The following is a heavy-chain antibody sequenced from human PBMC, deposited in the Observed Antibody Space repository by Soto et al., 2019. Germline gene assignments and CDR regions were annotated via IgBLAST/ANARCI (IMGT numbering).Heavy chain of an antibody. J-gene: IGHJ4*02. CDR2: IYYSGST. Sequence: QVQLQESGPGLVKPSETLSLTCTVSGGSISSYYWSWIRQPPGKGLEWIGYIYYSGSTNYNPSLKSRVTISVDTSKNQCSLKLSSVTAADTAVYYCARAIAAAGHCFDYWGQGTLVTVSS. V-gene: IGHV4-59*01. CDR3: ARAIAAAGHCFDY. CDR1: GGSISSYY. D-gene: IGHD6-13*01.